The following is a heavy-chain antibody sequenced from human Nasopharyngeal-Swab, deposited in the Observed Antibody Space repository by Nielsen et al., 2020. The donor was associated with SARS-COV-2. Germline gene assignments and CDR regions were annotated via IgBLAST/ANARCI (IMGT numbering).Heavy chain of an antibody. CDR3: ARERSGSYWYYYYYGMDV. CDR2: IKQDGSEK. V-gene: IGHV3-7*01. Sequence: GESLKISCAVSGFTFSSYWMSWVRQAPGKGLEWVANIKQDGSEKYYVDSVKGRFTISRDNAKNSLYLQMNSLRAEDTAVYYCARERSGSYWYYYYYGMDVWGQGTTVTVSS. D-gene: IGHD3-10*01. CDR1: GFTFSSYW. J-gene: IGHJ6*02.